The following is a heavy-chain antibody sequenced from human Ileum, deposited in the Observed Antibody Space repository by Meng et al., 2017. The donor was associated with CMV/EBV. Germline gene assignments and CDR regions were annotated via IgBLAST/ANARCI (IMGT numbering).Heavy chain of an antibody. Sequence: GGSLRLSCAASGFTFSSYAINWVRQAPGKGLEWVSSVSGSGGVTYYAGSVKGRFTISRDDSNNTVYLQMNSLRADDTAAYYCARQGGALSGSSAYWGQGTSVTVSS. D-gene: IGHD1-26*01. V-gene: IGHV3-23*01. CDR3: ARQGGALSGSSAY. CDR2: VSGSGGVT. J-gene: IGHJ4*02. CDR1: GFTFSSYA.